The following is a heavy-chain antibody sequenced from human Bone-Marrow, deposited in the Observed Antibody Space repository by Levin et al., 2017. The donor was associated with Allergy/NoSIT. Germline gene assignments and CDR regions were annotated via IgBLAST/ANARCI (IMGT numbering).Heavy chain of an antibody. CDR2: ISWDGSGT. CDR1: GFTFDDFN. CDR3: TDAFDK. V-gene: IGHV3-43*01. Sequence: ETLSLTCAASGFTFDDFNMHWVRQAPRKGLEWVSHISWDGSGTYYADSVKGRFTISRDNTKKSVYLQMSSLRIEDTALYYCTDAFDKWGQGTMVTVSS. J-gene: IGHJ3*02.